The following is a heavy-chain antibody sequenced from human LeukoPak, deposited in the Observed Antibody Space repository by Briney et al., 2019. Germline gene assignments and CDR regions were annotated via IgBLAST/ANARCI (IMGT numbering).Heavy chain of an antibody. CDR1: GYSFTSYW. CDR2: IYPGDPDT. D-gene: IGHD3-9*01. V-gene: IGHV5-51*01. J-gene: IGHJ4*02. Sequence: GESLKISCKGSGYSFTSYWIGWVRQMPGKGLEWMGIIYPGDPDTRYSPSFQGQVTISADKSIGTAYLQWSSLKASDTAMYYCARGPPETGYYFDYWGQGTLVTVSS. CDR3: ARGPPETGYYFDY.